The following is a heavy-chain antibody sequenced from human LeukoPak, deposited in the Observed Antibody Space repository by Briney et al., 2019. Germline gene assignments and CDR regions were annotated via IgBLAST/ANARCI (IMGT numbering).Heavy chain of an antibody. CDR2: IYYSGNT. Sequence: SEILSLTCTVSGGSISTYYWSWIRQPPGKGLEWTGYIYYSGNTNYNPSLKSRVTISVDTSKNQFSLKLRSVTAADSAVYYCARGHTSGYGPFHIWGQGTMVTVSS. V-gene: IGHV4-59*01. CDR3: ARGHTSGYGPFHI. J-gene: IGHJ3*02. CDR1: GGSISTYY. D-gene: IGHD3-3*01.